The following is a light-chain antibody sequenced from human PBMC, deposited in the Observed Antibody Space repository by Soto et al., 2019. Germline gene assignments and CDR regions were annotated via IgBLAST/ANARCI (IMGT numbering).Light chain of an antibody. J-gene: IGKJ2*01. CDR3: HQYGSSPPYT. Sequence: DIVLTQSPVTLSLSPGERATLSCRASQSFSSGYLAWYQQKPGQAPRLLIYGASTRATDIPDRFSGSESGTEFTLTISRLEPEDFAVYYCHQYGSSPPYTFGQGTKLEI. CDR1: QSFSSGY. V-gene: IGKV3-20*01. CDR2: GAS.